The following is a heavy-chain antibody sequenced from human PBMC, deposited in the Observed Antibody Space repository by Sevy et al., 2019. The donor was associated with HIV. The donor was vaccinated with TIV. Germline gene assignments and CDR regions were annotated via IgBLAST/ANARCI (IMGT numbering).Heavy chain of an antibody. J-gene: IGHJ6*02. D-gene: IGHD4-4*01. CDR2: IYYSGTT. Sequence: SETLSLTCTVSGESISNYYWSWIRQPPEKGLEWIGHIYYSGTTNYNPSLKSRVTISKDTSKNQFSLNLSSVTAADTAVYYCARAYSDYYYGVDVWGQGTTVTVSS. CDR3: ARAYSDYYYGVDV. V-gene: IGHV4-59*01. CDR1: GESISNYY.